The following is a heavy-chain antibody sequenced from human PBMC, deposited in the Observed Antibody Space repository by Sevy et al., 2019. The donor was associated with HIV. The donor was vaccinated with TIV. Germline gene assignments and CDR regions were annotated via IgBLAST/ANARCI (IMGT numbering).Heavy chain of an antibody. CDR3: AKGFCSGATCPRDYYYYGMDV. J-gene: IGHJ6*02. CDR1: EFTFGSYA. CDR2: ISGSGRFT. V-gene: IGHV3-23*01. Sequence: GGSLRLSCSASEFTFGSYAMSWVRQAPGKGLEWVSSISGSGRFTYYADFVEGRFIISRDNSKNTLSVQMNSLRAEDTAVYYCAKGFCSGATCPRDYYYYGMDVWGQGTTVTVSS. D-gene: IGHD2-15*01.